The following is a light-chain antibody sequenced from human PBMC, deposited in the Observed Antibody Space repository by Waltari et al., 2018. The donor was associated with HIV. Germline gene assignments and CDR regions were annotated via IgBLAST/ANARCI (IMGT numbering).Light chain of an antibody. CDR3: QHYDSYPWT. Sequence: DIEMTQSPSTLSASIGDRVTITCRASQSISNRFAWYQHRPGKAPKLLIYEAFTLQAVVQSRFSGSSSGTECTLTISSLQPDDFATYYCQHYDSYPWTFGQGTNVDMK. V-gene: IGKV1-5*03. J-gene: IGKJ1*01. CDR1: QSISNR. CDR2: EAF.